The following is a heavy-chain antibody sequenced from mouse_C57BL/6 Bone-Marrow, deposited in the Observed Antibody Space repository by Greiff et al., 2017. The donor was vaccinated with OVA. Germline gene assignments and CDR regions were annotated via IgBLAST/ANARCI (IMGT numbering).Heavy chain of an antibody. CDR3: ARDDGYLWFAY. D-gene: IGHD2-3*01. CDR1: GYTFTSYG. J-gene: IGHJ3*01. V-gene: IGHV1-81*01. Sequence: QVQLKESGAELVRPGASVKLSCKASGYTFTSYGISWVKQRTGQGLEWIGEIYPRSGNTYYNEKFKGKATLTADKSSSTAYMELRSLTSEDSAVYFCARDDGYLWFAYWGQGTLVTVSA. CDR2: IYPRSGNT.